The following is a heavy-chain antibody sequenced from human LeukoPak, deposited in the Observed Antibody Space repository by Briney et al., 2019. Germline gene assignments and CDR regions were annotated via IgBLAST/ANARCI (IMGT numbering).Heavy chain of an antibody. V-gene: IGHV4-59*01. J-gene: IGHJ4*02. Sequence: PSETLSLTCTVSGGSISSYYWSWIRQPPGKGLEWIGYIYYSGSTNYNPSLTSRVTVSVDTSKNQFSLKLSSVTAADTAVYYCARDLDYWGQGTLVTVSS. CDR2: IYYSGST. CDR1: GGSISSYY. CDR3: ARDLDY.